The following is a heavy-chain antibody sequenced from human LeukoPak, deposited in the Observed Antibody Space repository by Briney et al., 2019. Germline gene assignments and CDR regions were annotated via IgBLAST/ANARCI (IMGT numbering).Heavy chain of an antibody. CDR1: GGSISSYY. V-gene: IGHV4-4*07. J-gene: IGHJ4*02. CDR2: IYTSGST. D-gene: IGHD3-22*01. CDR3: ARDALHYFDPSGYFSDF. Sequence: SETLSLTCTVSGGSISSYYWGWIRQPAGKGLEWIGRIYTSGSTNYNPSLKSRVTMSVDTSKNQFSLRLNSVTAADTAVYYCARDALHYFDPSGYFSDFWGQGTLVTVSS.